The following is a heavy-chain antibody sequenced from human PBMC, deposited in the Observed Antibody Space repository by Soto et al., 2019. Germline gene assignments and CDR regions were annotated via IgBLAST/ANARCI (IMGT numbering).Heavy chain of an antibody. V-gene: IGHV4-38-2*02. D-gene: IGHD5-12*01. CDR1: GYSISSGCF. CDR3: ARESYSGYHSYDY. CDR2: MXXDXXX. J-gene: IGHJ4*02. Sequence: PSETLSLTCAVSGYSISSGCFWGWIRQPPGKGLXWIXXMXXDXXXXXNXXLKSRVTMSVDTSKNQFSLKLNSVTAADTAVYYCARESYSGYHSYDYWGQGILVTASS.